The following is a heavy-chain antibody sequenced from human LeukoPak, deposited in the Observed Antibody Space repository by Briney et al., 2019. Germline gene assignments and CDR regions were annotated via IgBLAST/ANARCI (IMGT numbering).Heavy chain of an antibody. CDR1: GFTFSSYS. V-gene: IGHV3-21*01. J-gene: IGHJ4*02. CDR2: ISSSSSYI. CDR3: ARDSSYYGSFDY. Sequence: GGSLRLSCAASGFTFSSYSMNWVRQAPGKGLEWVSSISSSSSYIYYADSVKGRFTISRDNAKNSLYLQMNRLRAEDTAVYYCARDSSYYGSFDYWGQGTLVTVSS. D-gene: IGHD3-10*01.